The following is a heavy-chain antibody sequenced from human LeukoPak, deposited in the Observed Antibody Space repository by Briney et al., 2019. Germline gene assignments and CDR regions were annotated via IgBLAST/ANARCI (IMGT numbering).Heavy chain of an antibody. D-gene: IGHD7-27*01. V-gene: IGHV5-51*01. Sequence: GESLKISCKGYEYSLTNYWIGWVRQMPGKGLEWMGIIYPGDSDTRYSPSFQGQVTISVDKSISTAYLQWSGLKASDTAIYYCARNSWGAFDYWGQGTLVTVSS. CDR2: IYPGDSDT. CDR1: EYSLTNYW. J-gene: IGHJ4*02. CDR3: ARNSWGAFDY.